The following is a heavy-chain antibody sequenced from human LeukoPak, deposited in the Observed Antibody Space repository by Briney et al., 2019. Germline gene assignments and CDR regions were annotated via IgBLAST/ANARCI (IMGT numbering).Heavy chain of an antibody. J-gene: IGHJ4*02. CDR1: GFTFSDYY. CDR3: ARVGYSGWNLEY. Sequence: KPGGSLRLSCAASGFTFSDYYMTWFRQAPGKGLEWVSYISSSGSTIYADSVKGRFTISRDDAKNSLYVQMNSLRKEDTAVYYCARVGYSGWNLEYWGQGTLVTVSS. V-gene: IGHV3-11*04. D-gene: IGHD5-12*01. CDR2: ISSSGSTI.